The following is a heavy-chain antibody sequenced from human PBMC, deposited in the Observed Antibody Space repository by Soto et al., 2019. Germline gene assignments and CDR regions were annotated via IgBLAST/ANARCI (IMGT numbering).Heavy chain of an antibody. CDR1: GFTFSSFA. CDR2: ISGSSGHT. Sequence: EVQLLESGGGLVQPGGSLRLSCAASGFTFSSFAMTWVRQAPGKGLEWVSAISGSSGHTYYADSVKGRFTISRDNSKNTVYLQMDRLSAEVTAVYYAAKDRAKYILGTDLRYCEYWGQGSLVTVSS. CDR3: AKDRAKYILGTDLRYCEY. V-gene: IGHV3-23*01. J-gene: IGHJ4*02. D-gene: IGHD3-16*01.